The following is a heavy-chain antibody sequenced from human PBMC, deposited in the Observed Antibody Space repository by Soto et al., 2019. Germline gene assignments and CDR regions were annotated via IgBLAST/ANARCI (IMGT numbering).Heavy chain of an antibody. CDR1: GFSFNTRGVG. J-gene: IGHJ4*02. CDR3: AHLVPGPLSFAY. V-gene: IGHV2-5*02. CDR2: IYWDNDR. Sequence: QITLKESGPSLIKPTQTLALTCTFSGFSFNTRGVGVAWIRQPPGKTLEWLAVIYWDNDRRYRPSLTDRLSITKDMSTKQVVLTMTNEDPVDTGTYYCAHLVPGPLSFAYWGQGALVTVSS. D-gene: IGHD6-19*01.